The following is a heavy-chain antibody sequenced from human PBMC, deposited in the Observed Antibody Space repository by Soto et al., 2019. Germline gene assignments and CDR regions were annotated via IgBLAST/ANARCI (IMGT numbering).Heavy chain of an antibody. J-gene: IGHJ4*02. Sequence: EASVKVSCKASGYTFTSYAMHWVRQAPGQRLEWMGWINAGNGNTKYSQKFQGRVTITRDTSASTAYMELSSLRSEDTAVYYCARVDSGSYLTPLGYFDYWGQGTLVTVSS. CDR2: INAGNGNT. D-gene: IGHD1-26*01. CDR1: GYTFTSYA. CDR3: ARVDSGSYLTPLGYFDY. V-gene: IGHV1-3*01.